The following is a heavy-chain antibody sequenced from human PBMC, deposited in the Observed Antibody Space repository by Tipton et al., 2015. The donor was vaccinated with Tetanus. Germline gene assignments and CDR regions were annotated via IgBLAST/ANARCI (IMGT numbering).Heavy chain of an antibody. J-gene: IGHJ4*02. CDR2: IIPIFGTA. CDR3: ARGVTGYYDFWSGYQLTDYYFDY. V-gene: IGHV1-69*01. CDR1: GGTFSSYA. Sequence: QLVQSGAEVRKPGSSVKVSCKASGGTFSSYAISWVRQAPGQGLEWMGGIIPIFGTANYAQKFQGRVTITADESTSTAYMELSSLRSEDTAVYYCARGVTGYYDFWSGYQLTDYYFDYWGQGTLVTVSS. D-gene: IGHD3-3*01.